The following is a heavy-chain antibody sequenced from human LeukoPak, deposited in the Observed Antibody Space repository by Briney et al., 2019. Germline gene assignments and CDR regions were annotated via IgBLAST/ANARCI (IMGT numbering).Heavy chain of an antibody. V-gene: IGHV3-33*01. CDR3: ARGPLYYYDSSGYYCSY. D-gene: IGHD3-22*01. CDR2: IWYDGSNK. CDR1: GFTFSSYG. Sequence: GGSLRLSCAASGFTFSSYGMHWVRQAPGKGLEWVAVIWYDGSNKYYADSVKGRFTISRDNSKNTLYLQMNSLRAEDTAVYYCARGPLYYYDSSGYYCSYWGQGTLVTVSS. J-gene: IGHJ4*02.